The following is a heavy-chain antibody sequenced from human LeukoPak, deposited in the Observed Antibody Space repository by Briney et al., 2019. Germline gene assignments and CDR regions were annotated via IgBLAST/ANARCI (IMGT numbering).Heavy chain of an antibody. CDR3: ARAPARGIAARPGILDY. J-gene: IGHJ4*02. CDR1: GYTFTSYY. V-gene: IGHV1-46*01. Sequence: GASVKVSCKASGYTFTSYYMHWVRQAPGQGLEWMGIINPSGGSTSYAQKFQGRVTMTRDMSTSTVYMELSSLRSEDTAVYYYARAPARGIAARPGILDYWGQGTLVTVSS. CDR2: INPSGGST. D-gene: IGHD6-6*01.